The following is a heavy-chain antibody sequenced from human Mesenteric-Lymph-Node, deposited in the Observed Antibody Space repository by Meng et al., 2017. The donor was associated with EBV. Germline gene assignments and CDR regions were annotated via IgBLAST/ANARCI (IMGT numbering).Heavy chain of an antibody. CDR2: MYSSGST. CDR1: VGSISSGGYY. J-gene: IGHJ4*02. CDR3: ARGAYEGSGSKFAD. D-gene: IGHD3-10*01. Sequence: QVQRTQSGPGLVKHPLTLSFTCAGSVGSISSGGYYWTWIRQPPGKGLEWIGYMYSSGSTYYNPSLESRFAMSLDTYKNQFSLRLTSVTAADTALYYCARGAYEGSGSKFADWGQGTLVTVSS. V-gene: IGHV4-30-4*01.